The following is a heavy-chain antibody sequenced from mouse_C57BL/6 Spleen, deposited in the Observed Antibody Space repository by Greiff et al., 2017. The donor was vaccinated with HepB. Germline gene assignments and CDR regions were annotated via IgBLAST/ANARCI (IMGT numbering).Heavy chain of an antibody. D-gene: IGHD2-2*01. V-gene: IGHV1-12*01. Sequence: LQQSGAELVRPGASVKMSCKASGYTFTSYNMHWVKQTPRQGLEWIGAIYPGNGDTSYNQKFKGKATLTVDKSSSTAYMQLSSLTSEDSAVYFCARSVFDYGYEGRVYYAMDYWGQGTSVTVSS. CDR3: ARSVFDYGYEGRVYYAMDY. J-gene: IGHJ4*01. CDR1: GYTFTSYN. CDR2: IYPGNGDT.